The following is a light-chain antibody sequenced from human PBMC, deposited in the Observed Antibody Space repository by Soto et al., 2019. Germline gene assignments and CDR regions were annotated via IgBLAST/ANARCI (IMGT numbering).Light chain of an antibody. J-gene: IGKJ5*01. CDR2: DAS. V-gene: IGKV3-15*01. Sequence: EIVMTQSPATLSVSPGERATLSCRASQSISSNLAWYQQKPGQAPRLPISDASTRATGIPARFSGSGSGTEFTLTISSLQSEDFAVYYCQQYNNWPPDTFGQGTRLEIK. CDR3: QQYNNWPPDT. CDR1: QSISSN.